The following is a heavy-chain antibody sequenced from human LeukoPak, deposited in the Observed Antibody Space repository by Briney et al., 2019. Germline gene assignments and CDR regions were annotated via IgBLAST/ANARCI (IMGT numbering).Heavy chain of an antibody. CDR2: INSDGSST. D-gene: IGHD5-18*01. V-gene: IGHV3-74*01. Sequence: HSGGSLRLSCAASGFTFSSYWMHWVRQAPGKGLVWVSRINSDGSSTSYADSVTGRFTISRDNAKNTLYLQMNSLRAAGTAVYYCVVDTAMVPFDYWGQGTLVTVSS. CDR1: GFTFSSYW. J-gene: IGHJ4*02. CDR3: VVDTAMVPFDY.